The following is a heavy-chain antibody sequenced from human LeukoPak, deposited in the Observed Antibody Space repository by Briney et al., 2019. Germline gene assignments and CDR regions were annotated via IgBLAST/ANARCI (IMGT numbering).Heavy chain of an antibody. D-gene: IGHD7-27*01. J-gene: IGHJ4*02. CDR1: GFTVSSNY. Sequence: GGSLRLSCAASGFTVSSNYMSWARQAPGKGLEWVSVIYSGGSTYYADSVKGRFTISRDNSKNTLYLQMNSLRAEDTAVYYCAREGTGEGYYFDYWGQGTLVTVSS. V-gene: IGHV3-66*01. CDR3: AREGTGEGYYFDY. CDR2: IYSGGST.